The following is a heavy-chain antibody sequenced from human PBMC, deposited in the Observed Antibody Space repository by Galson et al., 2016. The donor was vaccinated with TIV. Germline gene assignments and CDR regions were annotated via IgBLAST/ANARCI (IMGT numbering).Heavy chain of an antibody. D-gene: IGHD2-21*01. V-gene: IGHV3-66*02. CDR1: GLTVKSNY. Sequence: SLRLSCAASGLTVKSNYMTWVRQTPGKGLEFVSLISSGGYTFYADSVKGRFTISRDNSKNILRLQMTSLRADDTAVFYCARDRRHCGNECYLRYYYGMDVWGQGTTVTVSS. CDR3: ARDRRHCGNECYLRYYYGMDV. CDR2: ISSGGYT. J-gene: IGHJ6*02.